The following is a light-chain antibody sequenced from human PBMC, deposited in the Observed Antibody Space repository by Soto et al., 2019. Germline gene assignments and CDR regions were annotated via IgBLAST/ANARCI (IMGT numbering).Light chain of an antibody. CDR1: QSITTY. CDR2: AAS. J-gene: IGKJ1*01. CDR3: QQSYSSHPWT. V-gene: IGKV1-39*01. Sequence: IQMTQSPFSLSASVGDRVTITCRASQSITTYVNWYQQKPGKAPKLLIYAASSLQTGVPSRFSGGGSGTDFTLTFSSLQPEDFATYYCQQSYSSHPWTFGQGTKVEIK.